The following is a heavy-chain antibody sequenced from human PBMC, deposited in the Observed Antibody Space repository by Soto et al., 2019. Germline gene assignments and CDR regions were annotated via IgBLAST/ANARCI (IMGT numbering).Heavy chain of an antibody. CDR1: GGSISSYY. Sequence: PSETLSLTCTVSGGSISSYYWSWIRQPPGKGLEWIGYIYYSGSTNYNPSLKSRVTISVDTSKNQFSLKLRSVTAADTAVYYCARFIRRPAFDIWGQGTMVTVSS. CDR3: ARFIRRPAFDI. D-gene: IGHD3-16*02. CDR2: IYYSGST. V-gene: IGHV4-59*08. J-gene: IGHJ3*02.